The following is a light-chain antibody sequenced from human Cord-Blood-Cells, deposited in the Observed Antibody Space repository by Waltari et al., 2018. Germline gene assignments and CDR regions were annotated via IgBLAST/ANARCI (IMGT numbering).Light chain of an antibody. V-gene: IGKV1-9*01. CDR1: QCISSY. Sequence: DIQLTQSPSFLSASVGDRVTITCRASQCISSYLAWYQQKPGKAPKLLIYAASTLQSGVPSRFSGSVSGTEFTLTISSLQPEDFATYYCQQLNSYPPLTFGGGTKVEIK. J-gene: IGKJ4*01. CDR2: AAS. CDR3: QQLNSYPPLT.